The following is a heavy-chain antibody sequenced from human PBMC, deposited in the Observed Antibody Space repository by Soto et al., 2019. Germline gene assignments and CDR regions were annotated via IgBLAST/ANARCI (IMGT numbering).Heavy chain of an antibody. Sequence: GASVKVSCKASGYTFTSYYMHWVRQAPGQGLEWMGIINPSGGSTSYAQKFQGRVTMTRDTSTSTVYMELSSLRSEDTAVYYCARDYYDSSGYYSGTVPQGLDFDYWGQGTLVTVSS. J-gene: IGHJ4*02. CDR1: GYTFTSYY. D-gene: IGHD3-22*01. CDR2: INPSGGST. V-gene: IGHV1-46*01. CDR3: ARDYYDSSGYYSGTVPQGLDFDY.